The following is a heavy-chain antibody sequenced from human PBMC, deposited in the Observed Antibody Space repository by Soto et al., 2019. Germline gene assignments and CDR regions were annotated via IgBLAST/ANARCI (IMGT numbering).Heavy chain of an antibody. CDR3: ARTLGPQVTGYVDSDYRWTIDQ. CDR2: TYYRSKWFH. D-gene: IGHD4-4*01. V-gene: IGHV6-1*01. J-gene: IGHJ4*02. CDR1: GDSVSSNSAT. Sequence: SQTLSLTCAISGDSVSSNSATWNWIRQSPSRGLQWLGRTYYRSKWFHDYAVSVESRITINPDTSKNQFFLRLTSVTAADTGVYFCARTLGPQVTGYVDSDYRWTIDQWGQGTLVTVSS.